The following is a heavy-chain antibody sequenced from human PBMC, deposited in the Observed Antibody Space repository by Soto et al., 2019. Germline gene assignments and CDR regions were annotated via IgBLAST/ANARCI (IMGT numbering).Heavy chain of an antibody. Sequence: QVQLMKSGAEVKKPRTSVKVFCKASGDTFSACYIHWVRLAPGQALEWMGTVNPSGGPNTYSQHCRSRVTINGYTFTSTLNMELTSKTSEDTAVYCCARGGDVEVVPAAWDYGSQQPLVTDS. CDR3: ARGGDVEVVPAAWDY. J-gene: IGHJ4*02. D-gene: IGHD2-2*01. CDR1: GDTFSACY. CDR2: VNPSGGPN. V-gene: IGHV1-46*01.